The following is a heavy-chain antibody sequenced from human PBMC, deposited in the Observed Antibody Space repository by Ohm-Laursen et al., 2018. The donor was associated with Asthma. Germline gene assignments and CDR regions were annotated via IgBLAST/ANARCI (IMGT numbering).Heavy chain of an antibody. CDR2: VYNSGTT. CDR3: ARETRSYDILTGYYIENWFDH. J-gene: IGHJ5*02. V-gene: IGHV4-61*01. CDR1: GGSVSSGSYY. Sequence: SDTLSLTCTVSGGSVSSGSYYWSWIRQPPGKGLEWIGNVYNSGTTNYNPSLKSRVTISVDTSKNQFSLKLSSVTAADTAVYYCARETRSYDILTGYYIENWFDHWGQGTLVTASS. D-gene: IGHD3-9*01.